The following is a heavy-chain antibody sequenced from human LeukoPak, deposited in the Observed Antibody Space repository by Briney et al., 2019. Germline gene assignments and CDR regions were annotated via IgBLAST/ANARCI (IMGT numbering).Heavy chain of an antibody. Sequence: GGSLRLSCAASGFTLSSYAMSWVREAPARGLEWVSSLRGNGDTFYADSVKGRFTLSRDDSRNTVYLQLNNLRVEDTAVYCAKASWVSNADAVLWGQGTVVTVSS. CDR2: LRGNGDT. CDR3: AKASWVSNADAVL. V-gene: IGHV3-23*01. CDR1: GFTLSSYA. J-gene: IGHJ4*02. D-gene: IGHD1-1*01.